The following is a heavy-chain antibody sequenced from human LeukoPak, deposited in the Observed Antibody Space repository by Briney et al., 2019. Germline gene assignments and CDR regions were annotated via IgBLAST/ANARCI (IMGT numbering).Heavy chain of an antibody. D-gene: IGHD6-13*01. CDR2: ISNNGGST. CDR1: GFTFSRYA. CDR3: ARDPAAAGPRPPSYYYYGMDV. J-gene: IGHJ6*02. Sequence: GGSLRLSCSASGFTFSRYAMHWVRQAPGKGLEYVSAISNNGGSTYYADSVKGRFTISRDNSKNTLYLQMNSLRAEDTAVYYCARDPAAAGPRPPSYYYYGMDVWGQGTTVTVSS. V-gene: IGHV3-64*04.